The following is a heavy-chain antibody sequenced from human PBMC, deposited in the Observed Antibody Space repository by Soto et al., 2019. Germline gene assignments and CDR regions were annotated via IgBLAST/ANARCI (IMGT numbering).Heavy chain of an antibody. D-gene: IGHD2-8*01. CDR2: ISAYNGNT. CDR3: ARDNVKVSYGMDV. J-gene: IGHJ6*02. Sequence: ASVKVSCKASGYTFTSYGISWVRQAPGQGLEWMGWISAYNGNTNYAQKLQGRVTITTDTSTSTAYMELRSLRSDDTAVYYCARDNVKVSYGMDVWGQGTTVTVSS. CDR1: GYTFTSYG. V-gene: IGHV1-18*01.